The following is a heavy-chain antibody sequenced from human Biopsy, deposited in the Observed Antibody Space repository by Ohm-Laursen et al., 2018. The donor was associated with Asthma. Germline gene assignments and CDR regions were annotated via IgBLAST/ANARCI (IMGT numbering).Heavy chain of an antibody. Sequence: SSVKVSCKGSRDIFSSYGFSWVRQAPGQGLEWMGGIIPITLTPSYARRFRGRVTISADEYTRTAYMELSSLRSEDTAVYYCARDPSYFDPSVEGWHLWGQGTMVTVSS. D-gene: IGHD3-22*01. CDR2: IIPITLTP. J-gene: IGHJ3*01. V-gene: IGHV1-69*01. CDR1: RDIFSSYG. CDR3: ARDPSYFDPSVEGWHL.